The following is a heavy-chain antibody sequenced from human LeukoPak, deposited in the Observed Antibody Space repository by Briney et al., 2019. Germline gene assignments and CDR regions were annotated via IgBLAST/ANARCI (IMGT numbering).Heavy chain of an antibody. Sequence: SQTLSLTCTVSGGSISGGGYYWSWIRQHPGKGLEWIGYIYYSGSTYYNPSLKSRVTISVDTSKNQFSLKLSSVTAADTAVYYRARESYGGNSHWYFDLWGRGTLVTVSS. CDR3: ARESYGGNSHWYFDL. CDR1: GGSISGGGYY. CDR2: IYYSGST. J-gene: IGHJ2*01. V-gene: IGHV4-31*03. D-gene: IGHD4-23*01.